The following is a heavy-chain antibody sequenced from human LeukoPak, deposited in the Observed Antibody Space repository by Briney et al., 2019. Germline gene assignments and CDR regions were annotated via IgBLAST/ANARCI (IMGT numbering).Heavy chain of an antibody. V-gene: IGHV4-39*07. CDR3: ARDQSGYSYDNYYGMDV. CDR1: GGSISSSSYY. D-gene: IGHD5-18*01. Sequence: PSETLSLTCTVSGGSISSSSYYWGWIRQPPGKGLEWIGSIYYSGSTYYNPSLKSRVTISVDTSKNQFSLKLSSVTAADTAVYYCARDQSGYSYDNYYGMDVWGQGTTVTVSS. J-gene: IGHJ6*02. CDR2: IYYSGST.